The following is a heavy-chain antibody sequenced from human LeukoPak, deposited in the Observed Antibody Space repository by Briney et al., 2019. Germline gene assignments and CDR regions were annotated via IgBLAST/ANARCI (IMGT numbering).Heavy chain of an antibody. V-gene: IGHV1-18*01. Sequence: ASVKVSCKASGYTFTSYGISWVRQAPGQGLEWMGWISAYNGNTNYAQKLQGRVTMTTDTSTSTAHMELRSLRSDDTAVYYCARVRIVGAFDYWGQGTLVTVSS. J-gene: IGHJ4*02. D-gene: IGHD1-26*01. CDR2: ISAYNGNT. CDR3: ARVRIVGAFDY. CDR1: GYTFTSYG.